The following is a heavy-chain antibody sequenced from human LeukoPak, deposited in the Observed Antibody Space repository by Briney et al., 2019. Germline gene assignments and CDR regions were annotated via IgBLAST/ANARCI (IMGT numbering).Heavy chain of an antibody. D-gene: IGHD3-10*01. CDR1: GYTFTGYY. CDR2: INPNSGGT. Sequence: ASVKVSCKASGYTFTGYYMHWVRQAPGQGLEWMGWINPNSGGTNYAQKFQGSVTVTRDTSISTAYMELSSLRSDDTAVYYCARGVGGRGFSNNWFDPWGQGTLVTVSS. J-gene: IGHJ5*02. CDR3: ARGVGGRGFSNNWFDP. V-gene: IGHV1-2*02.